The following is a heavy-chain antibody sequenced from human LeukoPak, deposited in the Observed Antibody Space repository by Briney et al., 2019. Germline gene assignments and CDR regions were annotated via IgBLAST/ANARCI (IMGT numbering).Heavy chain of an antibody. CDR1: GFTFSSYA. CDR3: ARDLGGNTRYYYYYGMDV. V-gene: IGHV3-30-3*01. J-gene: IGHJ6*02. D-gene: IGHD3-16*01. Sequence: PGGSLRLSCAASGFTFSSYAMSWVRQAPGKGLEWVAVISYDGSNKYYADSVKGRFTISRDNSKNTLYLQMNSLRAEDTAVYYCARDLGGNTRYYYYYGMDVWGQGTTVTVSS. CDR2: ISYDGSNK.